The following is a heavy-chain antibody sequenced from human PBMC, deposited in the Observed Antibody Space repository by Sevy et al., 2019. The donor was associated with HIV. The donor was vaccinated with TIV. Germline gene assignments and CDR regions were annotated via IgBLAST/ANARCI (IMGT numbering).Heavy chain of an antibody. CDR1: GFTFSSYA. CDR3: ANDYQTQSDRVVPSAILDY. CDR2: ISGSGGST. Sequence: GGSLRLSCAASGFTFSSYAMSWVRQAPGKGLEWVSTISGSGGSTYYADSVKGRFTISRDNSKNTLYVQMNTLRAEDTAVYYCANDYQTQSDRVVPSAILDYWGQGTLVTVSS. J-gene: IGHJ4*02. D-gene: IGHD2-2*02. V-gene: IGHV3-23*01.